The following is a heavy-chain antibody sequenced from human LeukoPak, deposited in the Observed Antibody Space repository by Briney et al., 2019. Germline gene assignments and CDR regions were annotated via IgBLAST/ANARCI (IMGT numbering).Heavy chain of an antibody. Sequence: SETLSLTCAVYGGSCSGYYWSWIRQPPGKGLEWIGEINQSGSPNYNPSLKSRITISVDTSKNQFSLKLRSVTAADTAVFYCARVIGDVSGYYVDYWGQGALVTVSS. J-gene: IGHJ4*02. CDR3: ARVIGDVSGYYVDY. CDR2: INQSGSP. V-gene: IGHV4-34*01. CDR1: GGSCSGYY. D-gene: IGHD3-22*01.